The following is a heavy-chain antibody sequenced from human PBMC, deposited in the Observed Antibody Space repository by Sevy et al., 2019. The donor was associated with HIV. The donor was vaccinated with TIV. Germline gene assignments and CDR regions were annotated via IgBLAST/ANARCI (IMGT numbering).Heavy chain of an antibody. Sequence: ASVKVSCKASGYTFTRYGISWVRQAPGQGLEWMGWISAYNGNTNYAQKLQGRVTMTTDTSTSTAYMELRSLRSDDTAVYYCAREGYDILTGYSRFDPWGQGTLVTVSS. J-gene: IGHJ5*02. V-gene: IGHV1-18*01. CDR3: AREGYDILTGYSRFDP. CDR1: GYTFTRYG. D-gene: IGHD3-9*01. CDR2: ISAYNGNT.